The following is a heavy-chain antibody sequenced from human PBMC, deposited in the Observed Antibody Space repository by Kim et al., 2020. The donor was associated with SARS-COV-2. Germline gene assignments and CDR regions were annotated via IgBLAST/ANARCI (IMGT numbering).Heavy chain of an antibody. CDR1: GFNFDDYA. J-gene: IGHJ5*02. CDR3: AKDKSTGFWVSNWFDP. V-gene: IGHV3-9*01. Sequence: GGSLRLSCAASGFNFDDYAMHWVRQTPGKGLEWVSGISWNGGDIAYADSVKGRFTISRDNAKNSLYLQMNSLRAEDTALYYFAKDKSTGFWVSNWFDPWGQGTLVTVPS. CDR2: ISWNGGDI. D-gene: IGHD3-10*01.